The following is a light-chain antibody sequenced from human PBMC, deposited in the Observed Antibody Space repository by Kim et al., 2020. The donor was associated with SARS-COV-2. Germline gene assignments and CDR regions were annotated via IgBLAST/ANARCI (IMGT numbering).Light chain of an antibody. CDR1: SSDVGGFNY. CDR3: SSYTSSSSVV. J-gene: IGLJ2*01. Sequence: GQSMTISCTGTSSDVGGFNYESWHQQHPGKAPKLMIYDVSIRPSGVSNRFSGSKSGNTASLSISRLQAEDEADYYCSSYTSSSSVVFGGGTQLTVL. CDR2: DVS. V-gene: IGLV2-14*03.